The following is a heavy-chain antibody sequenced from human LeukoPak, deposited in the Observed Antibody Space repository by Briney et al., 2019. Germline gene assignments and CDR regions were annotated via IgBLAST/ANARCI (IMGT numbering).Heavy chain of an antibody. Sequence: PSQTLSLTCTVSGGSISSGSYYWSWIRQPAGKGLEWIGRIYTSGSTNYNPSLKSRVTISGDTSKNQFSLRLSSVTAADTAVYYCARASYSYDINGWVPFDYWGQGTLVTVSS. V-gene: IGHV4-61*02. CDR3: ARASYSYDINGWVPFDY. D-gene: IGHD3-22*01. CDR1: GGSISSGSYY. J-gene: IGHJ4*02. CDR2: IYTSGST.